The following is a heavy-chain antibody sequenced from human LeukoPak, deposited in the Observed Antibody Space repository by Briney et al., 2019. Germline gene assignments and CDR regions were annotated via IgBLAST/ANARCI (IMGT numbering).Heavy chain of an antibody. CDR3: ARDAGIVVVTAIPEDAFDI. J-gene: IGHJ3*02. CDR2: IYYSGST. V-gene: IGHV4-39*07. Sequence: SETLSLTCTVSGGSISSSSYYWGWIRQPPGKGMERIGSIYYSGSTYYNPSLKSRVTISVDTSKNQFSLKLSSVTAADTAVYYCARDAGIVVVTAIPEDAFDIWGQGTMVTVSS. D-gene: IGHD2-21*02. CDR1: GGSISSSSYY.